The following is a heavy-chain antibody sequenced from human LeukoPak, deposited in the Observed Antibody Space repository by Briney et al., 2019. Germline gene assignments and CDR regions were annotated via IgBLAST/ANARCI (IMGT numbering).Heavy chain of an antibody. CDR2: ISSSGSTI. CDR3: AKRVDYSSPGGFFDY. Sequence: GGSLRLSCAASGFTFSDYYMSWIRQAPGKGLEWVSYISSSGSTIYYADSVKGRFTISRDNSKNTLWLQMNSLRAEDTALYYCAKRVDYSSPGGFFDYWGQGTLVTVSS. V-gene: IGHV3-11*01. J-gene: IGHJ4*02. D-gene: IGHD4-11*01. CDR1: GFTFSDYY.